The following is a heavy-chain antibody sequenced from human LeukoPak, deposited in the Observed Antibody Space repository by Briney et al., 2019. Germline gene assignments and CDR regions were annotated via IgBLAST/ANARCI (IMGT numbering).Heavy chain of an antibody. CDR3: ARDSEQQLVLGAFDI. CDR2: IFSDGRI. Sequence: GGSLRLSCAASGFTVSSNYMSWARQAAGKGLEWVSAIFSDGRIFYADSVKGRFTISRDNSKNTVYLQMNSLRAEDTAMYYRARDSEQQLVLGAFDIWGQGTMVTVSS. J-gene: IGHJ3*02. CDR1: GFTVSSNY. V-gene: IGHV3-66*01. D-gene: IGHD6-13*01.